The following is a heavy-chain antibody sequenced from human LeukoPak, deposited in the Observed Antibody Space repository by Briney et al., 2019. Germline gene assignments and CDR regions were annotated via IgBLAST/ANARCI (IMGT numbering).Heavy chain of an antibody. J-gene: IGHJ4*02. D-gene: IGHD1-26*01. CDR1: GASLSETS. CDR2: FDPEDGES. CDR3: ATADKWEPLDY. Sequence: ASVKVPCKVPGASLSETSIHWVRQAPGQWLGWMGGFDPEDGESIFAQRFQGRFSMTEDTSTDTAYMELRSLRPEDTAVYYCATADKWEPLDYWGQGTLVTVSS. V-gene: IGHV1-24*01.